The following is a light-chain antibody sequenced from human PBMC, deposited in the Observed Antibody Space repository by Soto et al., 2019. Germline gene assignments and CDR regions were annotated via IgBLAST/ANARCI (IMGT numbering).Light chain of an antibody. V-gene: IGKV1-5*01. CDR2: GAS. Sequence: IPMTQAPSTLSASVGDRVTITCRASQSISSWLAWYQQQPGKAPTLLIYGASSLESGVPSRFRGSGSGTDFTITISSLKAEDCATYYCQQTRSYPSTFGGGTKVDIK. CDR1: QSISSW. J-gene: IGKJ4*01. CDR3: QQTRSYPST.